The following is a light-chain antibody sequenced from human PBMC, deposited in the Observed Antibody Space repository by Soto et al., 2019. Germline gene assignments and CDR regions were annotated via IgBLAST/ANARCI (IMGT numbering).Light chain of an antibody. CDR1: QGIRDA. CDR2: AAS. Sequence: DIQMTQSPSSLSASVGDRVTITCRASQGIRDALGWYQQKPGKAPKRLIYAASSLQSGVPSRFSGSGSGTEFTLTISRLQPEDVATYYCLQHNSYPQTFGQGTKVEIK. V-gene: IGKV1-17*01. CDR3: LQHNSYPQT. J-gene: IGKJ1*01.